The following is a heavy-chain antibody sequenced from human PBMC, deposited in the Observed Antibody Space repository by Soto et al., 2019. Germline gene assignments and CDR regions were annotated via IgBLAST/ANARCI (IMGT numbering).Heavy chain of an antibody. CDR3: TTDTVLVPAAIGLWEYYYGMDV. Sequence: SGGSLRLSCAASGFTFSNAWMNWVRQAPGKGLEWVGRIKSKTDGGTTDYAAPVKGRFTISRDDSKNTLYLQMNSLKTEDTAVYYCTTDTVLVPAAIGLWEYYYGMDVWGQGTTVTVSS. CDR2: IKSKTDGGTT. V-gene: IGHV3-15*07. J-gene: IGHJ6*02. CDR1: GFTFSNAW. D-gene: IGHD2-2*01.